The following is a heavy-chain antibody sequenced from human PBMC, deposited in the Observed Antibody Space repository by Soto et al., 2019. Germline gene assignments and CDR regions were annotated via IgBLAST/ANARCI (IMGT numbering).Heavy chain of an antibody. CDR3: ARHVNGRLVYIDY. Sequence: QLLLQESGPGLVKPSETLSLTCTVSGGSFSSSTYFWGWIRQPPGKGLEWIGSISYSGSTYSNPALKSRATMTVDTSKTQCSLKLSSVTATDTAVYYCARHVNGRLVYIDYWGRGTLVTVSS. V-gene: IGHV4-39*01. D-gene: IGHD6-19*01. CDR1: GGSFSSSTYF. CDR2: ISYSGST. J-gene: IGHJ4*02.